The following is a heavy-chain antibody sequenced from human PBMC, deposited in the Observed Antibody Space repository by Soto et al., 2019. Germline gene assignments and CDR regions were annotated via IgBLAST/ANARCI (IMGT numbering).Heavy chain of an antibody. J-gene: IGHJ6*02. CDR1: GFTFDGSA. CDR2: IRSKPNSYAT. D-gene: IGHD1-1*01. V-gene: IGHV3-73*01. CDR3: TIFRPGTDYYYYYGMDV. Sequence: GGSLRLSCAASGFTFDGSAVHWVRQASGKGLEWVGRIRSKPNSYATAYGASGIGRFTISRDDSKNTAFLQMNSLKTEDTAIYYCTIFRPGTDYYYYYGMDVWGHGTTVTVSS.